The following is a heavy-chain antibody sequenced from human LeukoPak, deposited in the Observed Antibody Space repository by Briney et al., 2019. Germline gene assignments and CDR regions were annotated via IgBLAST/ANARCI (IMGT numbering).Heavy chain of an antibody. CDR2: IYYSGST. CDR3: ARHVSPPRRTGAFDI. Sequence: SETLSLTCTVSGVSIIGYYWSWIRQPPGKGLEWIGYIYYSGSTNYNPSLKSRVTMSGDTSKNHLSLKLSSVTAADTAVYYCARHVSPPRRTGAFDIWGQGTLVSVSS. D-gene: IGHD3/OR15-3a*01. J-gene: IGHJ3*02. CDR1: GVSIIGYY. V-gene: IGHV4-59*08.